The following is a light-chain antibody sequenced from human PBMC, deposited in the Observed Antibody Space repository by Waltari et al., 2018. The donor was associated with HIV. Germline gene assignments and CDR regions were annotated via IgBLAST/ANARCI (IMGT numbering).Light chain of an antibody. Sequence: QSALTHPASVSGSPGQSITISCTGTTSDVGGYDYVSWYQQHPGKVPKLIIYEVTNRPSGVSNRFSGSKSGNTASLTISGLQPEDEADYYCSSFTSSDTPVVFGGGTKLTVL. CDR1: TSDVGGYDY. J-gene: IGLJ2*01. CDR3: SSFTSSDTPVV. CDR2: EVT. V-gene: IGLV2-14*01.